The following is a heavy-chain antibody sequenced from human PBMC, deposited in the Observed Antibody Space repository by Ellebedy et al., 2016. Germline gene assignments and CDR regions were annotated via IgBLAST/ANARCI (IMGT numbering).Heavy chain of an antibody. V-gene: IGHV3-33*08. Sequence: GGSLRLXXAASGFTFSSYAMSWVRQAPGKGLEWVAVIWYDGSNKYYADSVKGRFTISRDNSKNTLYLQMNSLRAEDTAVYYCARERGYDGGSYNWFDPWGQGTLVTVSS. D-gene: IGHD5-12*01. J-gene: IGHJ5*02. CDR2: IWYDGSNK. CDR3: ARERGYDGGSYNWFDP. CDR1: GFTFSSYA.